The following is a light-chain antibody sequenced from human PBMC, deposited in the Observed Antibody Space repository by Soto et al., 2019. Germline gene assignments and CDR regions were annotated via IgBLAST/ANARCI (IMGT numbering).Light chain of an antibody. CDR3: SSYTSSSTV. J-gene: IGLJ2*01. Sequence: QSALTQPASVSGSPGQSITISCTGTSSDVGGYNYVSWYQQHLGKAPKPMIYDVSHRPSGVSNRFSGSKSGNTASLTISGLQAEDEADYYCSSYTSSSTVFGGGTKLTVL. CDR1: SSDVGGYNY. V-gene: IGLV2-14*01. CDR2: DVS.